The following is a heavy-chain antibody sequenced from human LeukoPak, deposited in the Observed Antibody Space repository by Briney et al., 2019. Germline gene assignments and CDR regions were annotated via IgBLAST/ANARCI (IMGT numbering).Heavy chain of an antibody. CDR2: TRNKANSYAT. J-gene: IGHJ6*04. V-gene: IGHV3-72*01. CDR3: ARDVRIRDYYYYGMDV. CDR1: GFTFSDHY. D-gene: IGHD1-14*01. Sequence: GGSLRLSCAASGFTFSDHYMDWVRQAPGKGLEWVGRTRNKANSYATEYAASVKGRFTISRDDSKNSLYLQMNSLKTEDTAVYYCARDVRIRDYYYYGMDVWGKGTTVTVSS.